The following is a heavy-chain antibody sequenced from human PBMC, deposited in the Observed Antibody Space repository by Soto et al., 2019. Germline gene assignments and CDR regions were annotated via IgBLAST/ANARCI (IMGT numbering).Heavy chain of an antibody. V-gene: IGHV2-5*02. CDR3: AYLPCSGGSCYWFSFSGMDV. J-gene: IGHJ6*02. Sequence: QITLKESGPTLVKPTQTLTLTCIFSGFSFSTSGVGVAWIRQPPGKALEWLALIYWDDDKRYRPSLESRLTITEDTSKNQVVLTMTNMDSVDTATYYCAYLPCSGGSCYWFSFSGMDVWGQGTTVTVSS. D-gene: IGHD2-15*01. CDR2: IYWDDDK. CDR1: GFSFSTSGVG.